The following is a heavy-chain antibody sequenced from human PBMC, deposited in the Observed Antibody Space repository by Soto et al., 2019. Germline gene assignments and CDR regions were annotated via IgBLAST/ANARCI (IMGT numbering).Heavy chain of an antibody. CDR3: ARSPVGDAFNV. J-gene: IGHJ3*01. CDR1: GFTFSSYS. CDR2: ISSGSDYI. V-gene: IGHV3-21*01. Sequence: EVQLVESGGGLVKPGGSLRLSCAASGFTFSSYSMNWVRQAPGKGLEWVSSISSGSDYIFYADSVKGRFTISRDNAKNSLFLQMNSLTAEDTAVYYCARSPVGDAFNVWGLGRVVTVSS.